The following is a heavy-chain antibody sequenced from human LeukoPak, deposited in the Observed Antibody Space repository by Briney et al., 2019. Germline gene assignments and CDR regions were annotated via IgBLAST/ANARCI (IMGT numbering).Heavy chain of an antibody. Sequence: PSGTLSLTCGVSGGSITSTNYWTWVRQPPGKGLEWIGEVNVQGSTNYNPSLMGRVAISVDMSENHISLQLTSVTAADTAVYYCAGHCRDCETTNYGDQFYFFDYWGQGTLVTVSS. J-gene: IGHJ4*02. D-gene: IGHD4-17*01. CDR1: GGSITSTNY. V-gene: IGHV4-4*02. CDR2: VNVQGST. CDR3: AGHCRDCETTNYGDQFYFFDY.